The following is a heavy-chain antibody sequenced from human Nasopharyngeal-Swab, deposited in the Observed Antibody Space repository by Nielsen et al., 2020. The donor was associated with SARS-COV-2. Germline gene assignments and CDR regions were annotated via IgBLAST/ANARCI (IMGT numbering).Heavy chain of an antibody. V-gene: IGHV1-46*01. CDR1: GYTFTSYY. J-gene: IGHJ5*02. CDR3: ARDYYSNYGLGWFDP. D-gene: IGHD4-11*01. Sequence: ASVKVSCKASGYTFTSYYMHWVRQAPGQGLEWMGIINPSGGSTSYAQKFQGRVTMTRDTSTSTVYMELSSLRSEDTAVYYCARDYYSNYGLGWFDPWGQGTLVTVSS. CDR2: INPSGGST.